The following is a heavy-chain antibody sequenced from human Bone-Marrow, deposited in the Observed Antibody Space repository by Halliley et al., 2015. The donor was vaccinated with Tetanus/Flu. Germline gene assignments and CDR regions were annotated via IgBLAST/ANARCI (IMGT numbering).Heavy chain of an antibody. J-gene: IGHJ4*02. V-gene: IGHV3-23*01. Sequence: GLGGVSRIGGGEGRTRDAGSVKGRFTISRDNSKNPLYLQMTSLRAEETAVYYCVGANWEILNWGQGTLVTVSS. D-gene: IGHD3-16*01. CDR3: VGANWEILN. CDR2: IGGGEGRT.